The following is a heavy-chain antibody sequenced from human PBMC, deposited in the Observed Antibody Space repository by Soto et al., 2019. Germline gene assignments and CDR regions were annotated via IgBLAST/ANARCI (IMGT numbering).Heavy chain of an antibody. V-gene: IGHV1-69*01. CDR1: GGTFSSYA. Sequence: QVQLVQSGAEVKKPGSSVKVSCKASGGTFSSYAISWVRQAPGQGLEWMGGIIPIFGTANYAQKFQGRITITADESTSTAYMELGSQRSEDTAVYYCARGRGRANVVVPDAQDYCMDDWGQATTVTVSS. J-gene: IGHJ6*02. CDR3: ARGRGRANVVVPDAQDYCMDD. D-gene: IGHD2-2*01. CDR2: IIPIFGTA.